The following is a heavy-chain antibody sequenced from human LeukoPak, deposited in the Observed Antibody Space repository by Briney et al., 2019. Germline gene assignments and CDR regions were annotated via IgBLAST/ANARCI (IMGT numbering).Heavy chain of an antibody. D-gene: IGHD2-2*02. J-gene: IGHJ5*02. CDR3: ARYCSSTNCYKGGFDP. CDR2: IYYSGST. CDR1: GGSISSGAYY. V-gene: IGHV4-31*03. Sequence: PSQTLSLTCTVSGGSISSGAYYWSWIRQHPGKGLEWIGYIYYSGSTYSNPSLKSRVTISVDTSKNQFSLNLSSVTAADTAVYYCARYCSSTNCYKGGFDPWGQRTLVTVSS.